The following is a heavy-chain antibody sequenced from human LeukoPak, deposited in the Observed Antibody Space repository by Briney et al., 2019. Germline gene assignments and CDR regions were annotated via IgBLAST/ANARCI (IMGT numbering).Heavy chain of an antibody. CDR3: ARVREEGYSGSYYFDY. D-gene: IGHD1-26*01. CDR2: IYYSGST. V-gene: IGHV4-59*01. J-gene: IGHJ4*02. CDR1: GGSISSYY. Sequence: PSETVSLTCTVSGGSISSYYWSWIRQPPGKGLEWIGYIYYSGSTNYNPSLKSRVTISVDTSKNQFSLKLSSVTAADTAVYYCARVREEGYSGSYYFDYWGQGTLVTVSS.